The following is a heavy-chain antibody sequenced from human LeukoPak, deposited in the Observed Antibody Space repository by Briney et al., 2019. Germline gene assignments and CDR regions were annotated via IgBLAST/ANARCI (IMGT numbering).Heavy chain of an antibody. J-gene: IGHJ4*02. CDR2: IYYSGST. D-gene: IGHD3-10*01. CDR1: GGSISSYY. CDR3: ARHLYGSGSYYIYDY. V-gene: IGHV4-59*08. Sequence: SETLSLTCTVSGGSISSYYWSWFRQPPGKGLEWIGYIYYSGSTNHHTPLKSRVTISVDTSKNQFSLKLSSVTAADTAVYYCARHLYGSGSYYIYDYWGQGTLVTVSS.